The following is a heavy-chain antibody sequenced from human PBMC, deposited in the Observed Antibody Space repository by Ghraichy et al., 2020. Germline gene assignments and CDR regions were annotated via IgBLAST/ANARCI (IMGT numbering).Heavy chain of an antibody. V-gene: IGHV4-34*01. Sequence: SETLSLTCAVYGGSFSGYYWSWIRQPPGKGLEWIGEINHSGSTNYNPSLKSRVTISVDTSKNQFSLKLSSVTAADTAVYYCARGGGDCSSTSCRYDGDHWFDPWGQGTLVTVSS. CDR2: INHSGST. CDR1: GGSFSGYY. D-gene: IGHD2-2*01. J-gene: IGHJ5*02. CDR3: ARGGGDCSSTSCRYDGDHWFDP.